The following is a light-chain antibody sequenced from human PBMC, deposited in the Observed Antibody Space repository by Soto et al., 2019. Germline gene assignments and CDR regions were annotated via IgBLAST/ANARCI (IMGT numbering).Light chain of an antibody. J-gene: IGKJ2*01. V-gene: IGKV1-5*01. CDR2: DAS. CDR3: QQYDRYSYS. CDR1: RSISNW. Sequence: DIQMTQSPSTLSASVGDRVTITCRASRSISNWLAWYQQRPGIAPKLLIFDASSLESGVPSRFSGSGSGTEFTLTISSLQPDDFATYYCQQYDRYSYSFGQGTKLEIK.